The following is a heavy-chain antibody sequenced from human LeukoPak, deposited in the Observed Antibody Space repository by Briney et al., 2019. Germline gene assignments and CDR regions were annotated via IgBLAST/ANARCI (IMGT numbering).Heavy chain of an antibody. CDR1: GFTFSSYA. Sequence: GGSLRLSCAASGFTFSSYAMHWVRQAPGKGLEWVAVISYDGSNKYYADSVKGQFTISRDNSKNTLYLQMNSLRAEDTAVYYCAREFDYWGQGTLVTVSS. V-gene: IGHV3-30-3*01. J-gene: IGHJ4*02. CDR3: AREFDY. CDR2: ISYDGSNK.